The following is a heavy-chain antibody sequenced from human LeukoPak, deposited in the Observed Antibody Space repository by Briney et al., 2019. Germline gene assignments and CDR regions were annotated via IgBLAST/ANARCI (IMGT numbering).Heavy chain of an antibody. Sequence: SETLSLTCTVSGGSISSYYWSWIRQPPGKGLEWIGYIYYSGSTNYNPSLKSRVTISVDTSKNQFSLRLSSVTAADTAVYYCARESAEYYDNQFDYWGQGTLVTVSS. V-gene: IGHV4-59*01. CDR2: IYYSGST. CDR1: GGSISSYY. J-gene: IGHJ4*02. CDR3: ARESAEYYDNQFDY. D-gene: IGHD3-22*01.